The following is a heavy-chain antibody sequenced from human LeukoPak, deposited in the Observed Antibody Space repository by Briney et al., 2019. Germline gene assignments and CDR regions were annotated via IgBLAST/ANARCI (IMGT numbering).Heavy chain of an antibody. Sequence: GGSLRLSCTASGFSVSSNFMSWVRQAPGKGLEWVSVLYSGANTYYADSVKGRFTISRDNSKNTLYLQMNSLRADDTAVYYCARAVAYCYVSGNYYPGAFDVWGQGTKVTVSS. V-gene: IGHV3-53*01. CDR2: LYSGANT. CDR3: ARAVAYCYVSGNYYPGAFDV. D-gene: IGHD3-10*01. CDR1: GFSVSSNF. J-gene: IGHJ3*01.